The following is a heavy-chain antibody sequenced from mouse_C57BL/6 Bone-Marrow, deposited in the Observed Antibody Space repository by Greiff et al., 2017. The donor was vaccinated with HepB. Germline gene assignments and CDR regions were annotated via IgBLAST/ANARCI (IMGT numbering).Heavy chain of an antibody. J-gene: IGHJ4*01. D-gene: IGHD2-4*01. CDR3: ARNYDYGGAMDY. Sequence: VQGVESGPGLVQPSQSLSITCTVSGFSLTSYGVHWVRQSPGKGLEWLGVIWSGGSTDYNAAFISRLSISKDNSKSQVFFKMNSLQADDTAIYYCARNYDYGGAMDYWGQGTSVTVSS. CDR2: IWSGGST. V-gene: IGHV2-2*01. CDR1: GFSLTSYG.